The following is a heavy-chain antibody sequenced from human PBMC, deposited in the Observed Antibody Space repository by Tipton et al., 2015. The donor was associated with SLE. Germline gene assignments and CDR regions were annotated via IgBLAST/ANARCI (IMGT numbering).Heavy chain of an antibody. CDR1: GFTFTSSG. Sequence: QLVQSGAEVKKPGASVKVSCKTSGFTFTSSGISWVRQAPGQGLEWMGWINTYSGTTNYAQQLQGRVTMTTDTSTSTAYMELRSLRSDDTAVYYCARSIVATPDFDYWGQGTLVTVSA. V-gene: IGHV1-18*01. CDR3: ARSIVATPDFDY. J-gene: IGHJ4*02. D-gene: IGHD5-12*01. CDR2: INTYSGTT.